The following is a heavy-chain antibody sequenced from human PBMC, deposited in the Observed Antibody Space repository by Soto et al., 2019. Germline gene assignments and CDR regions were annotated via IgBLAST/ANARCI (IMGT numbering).Heavy chain of an antibody. CDR1: GGPISSGDYY. CDR3: TRGGDAYKNGH. D-gene: IGHD2-21*01. CDR2: IHYSGST. V-gene: IGHV4-30-4*02. J-gene: IGHJ4*02. Sequence: PSETLSLTCTASGGPISSGDYYWSWIRQPPGKGLEWIGYIHYSGSTYHNPSLKSRVTMSVDTSKNQFSLKLTSVNAADTAVYYCTRGGDAYKNGHWGQGTLVTVSS.